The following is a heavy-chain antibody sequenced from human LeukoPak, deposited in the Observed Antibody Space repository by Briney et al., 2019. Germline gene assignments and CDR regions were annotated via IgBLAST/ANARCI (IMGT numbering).Heavy chain of an antibody. CDR3: ARDPGVGIAAYYFDY. Sequence: PSETLSLTCAVYGGSFSGYYWSWIRQPPGKGLEWIGEINHSGSTNYNPSLKSRVTISVDTSKNQFSLKLSSVTAADTAVYYCARDPGVGIAAYYFDYWGQGTLVTVSS. D-gene: IGHD6-13*01. J-gene: IGHJ4*02. CDR1: GGSFSGYY. CDR2: INHSGST. V-gene: IGHV4-34*01.